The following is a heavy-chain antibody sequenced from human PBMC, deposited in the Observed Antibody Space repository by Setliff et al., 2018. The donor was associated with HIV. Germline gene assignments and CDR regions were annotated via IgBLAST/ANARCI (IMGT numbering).Heavy chain of an antibody. D-gene: IGHD2-2*01. V-gene: IGHV4-4*09. J-gene: IGHJ4*02. Sequence: PSETLSLTCTVSGGSFSSYHWSWIRHRAGKGLEWIGNIYTSGSTNYNPSLKSRVTISVDTSKNQFSLKLSSVTAADTAVYYCARLDCSSSSGFVDYWGQGTLVTVSS. CDR1: GGSFSSYH. CDR2: IYTSGST. CDR3: ARLDCSSSSGFVDY.